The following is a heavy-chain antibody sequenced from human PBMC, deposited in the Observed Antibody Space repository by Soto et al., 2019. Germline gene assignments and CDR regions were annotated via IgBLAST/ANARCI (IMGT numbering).Heavy chain of an antibody. Sequence: KSSETLSLTCTVSGGSISSGDYYWSWIRQPPGKGLEWIGYIYYSGSTYYNPSLKSRVTISVDTSKNQFSLKLSYVTAADTAVYYCARLNYYGSGSYYSWFDPWGQGTLVTVSS. CDR2: IYYSGST. CDR3: ARLNYYGSGSYYSWFDP. CDR1: GGSISSGDYY. D-gene: IGHD3-10*01. V-gene: IGHV4-30-4*01. J-gene: IGHJ5*02.